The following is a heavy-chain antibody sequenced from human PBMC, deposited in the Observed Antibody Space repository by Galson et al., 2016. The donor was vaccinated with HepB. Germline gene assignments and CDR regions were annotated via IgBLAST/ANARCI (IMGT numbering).Heavy chain of an antibody. CDR3: ARSFAGYIPGDDS. J-gene: IGHJ4*02. CDR2: VGGSGETK. V-gene: IGHV3-11*01. Sequence: SLRLSCAASGFTLSDYYMSWIRQAPGKGLEWVSYVGGSGETKFYGDSVKGRFTISRDNAKNSLFLEMNNLRAEDTAIYYCARSFAGYIPGDDSWGQGTLVTVSS. D-gene: IGHD5-18*01. CDR1: GFTLSDYY.